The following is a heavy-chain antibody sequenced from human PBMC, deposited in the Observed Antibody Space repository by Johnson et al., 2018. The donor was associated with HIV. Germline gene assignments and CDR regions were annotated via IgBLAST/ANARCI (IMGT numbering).Heavy chain of an antibody. CDR3: ARVTMIVVVMQAFDI. D-gene: IGHD3-22*01. V-gene: IGHV3-NL1*01. CDR1: GFTFSSYA. Sequence: QVQLLESGGGLIQPGGSLRLSCAASGFTFSSYAMHWVRQAPGKGLEWVSVIYSGGSTYYADSVKGRFTISRDNSKNTLYLQMNSLRAEDTAVYYCARVTMIVVVMQAFDIWGQGTMVTVSS. CDR2: IYSGGST. J-gene: IGHJ3*02.